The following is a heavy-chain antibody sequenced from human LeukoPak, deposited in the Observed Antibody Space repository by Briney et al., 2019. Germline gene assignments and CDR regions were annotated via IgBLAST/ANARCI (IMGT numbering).Heavy chain of an antibody. CDR1: GFTFSDYY. D-gene: IGHD5-12*01. J-gene: IGHJ4*02. V-gene: IGHV3-11*06. Sequence: PGGSLRLSCAASGFTFSDYYMSWIRQAPGKGLEWVSSISSSSSYIYYADSVKGRFTISRDNAKNSLYLQMNSLRAEDTAVYYCAREFMVATLTFDYWGQGTLVTVSS. CDR2: ISSSSSYI. CDR3: AREFMVATLTFDY.